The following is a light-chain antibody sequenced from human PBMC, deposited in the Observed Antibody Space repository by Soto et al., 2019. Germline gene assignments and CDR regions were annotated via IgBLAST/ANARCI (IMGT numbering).Light chain of an antibody. CDR1: QDIGSW. J-gene: IGKJ4*01. V-gene: IGKV1D-12*01. CDR3: QQANSGPLT. CDR2: AAS. Sequence: DIQMTQSPSSVSASVGDRVTITCRASQDIGSWLAWYQQKPGKAPKLLMYAASSLQSGVPSRFSGSGSGTDFTLVISSLQPEDFASYYCQQANSGPLTFGGGTKVEIK.